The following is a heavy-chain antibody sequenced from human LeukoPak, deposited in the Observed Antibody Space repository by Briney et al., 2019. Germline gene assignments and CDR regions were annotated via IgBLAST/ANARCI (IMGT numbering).Heavy chain of an antibody. CDR3: ARGPVANWGLYFHS. J-gene: IGHJ4*02. CDR1: GGSISSGSYY. V-gene: IGHV4-61*02. CDR2: IYTSGST. D-gene: IGHD7-27*01. Sequence: SETLSLTCTVSGGSISSGSYYWSWIRQPAGKGLEWIGRIYTSGSTNYNPSLNSRVTISIDTSKNQFSLKLSSVTAADTAIYSCARGPVANWGLYFHSWGQGTLVTVSS.